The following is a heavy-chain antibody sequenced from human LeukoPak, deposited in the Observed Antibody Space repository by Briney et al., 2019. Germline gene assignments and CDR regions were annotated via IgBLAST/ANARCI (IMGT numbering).Heavy chain of an antibody. CDR3: ARSLGGFDSGFDY. Sequence: GRSLRLSCAASGFTFSSYGMHWVRQAPGKGLEWVAVIWYDGSNKYYADSVKGRFTISRDNSKNTLYLQMNSLRAEDTAVYYCARSLGGFDSGFDYWGQGTLVTVSS. V-gene: IGHV3-33*01. CDR1: GFTFSSYG. J-gene: IGHJ4*02. CDR2: IWYDGSNK. D-gene: IGHD3-10*01.